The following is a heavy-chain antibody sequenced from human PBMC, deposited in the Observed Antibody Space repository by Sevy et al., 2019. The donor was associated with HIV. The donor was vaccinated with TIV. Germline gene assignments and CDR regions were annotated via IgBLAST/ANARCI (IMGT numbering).Heavy chain of an antibody. CDR2: ISSSGNTI. V-gene: IGHV3-11*01. Sequence: GGSLRLSCAASGFTFSDYYMNWIRQAPGKGLEWVSSISSSGNTIYYADSVKGRFTISRDNAKNSLYLQMNSLRAEDTAVYYCASEFWKRFDYWGQGTLVTVSS. D-gene: IGHD3-3*01. CDR3: ASEFWKRFDY. J-gene: IGHJ4*02. CDR1: GFTFSDYY.